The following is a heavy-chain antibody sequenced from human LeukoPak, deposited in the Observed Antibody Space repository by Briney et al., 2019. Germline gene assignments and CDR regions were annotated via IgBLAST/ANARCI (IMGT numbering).Heavy chain of an antibody. J-gene: IGHJ4*02. Sequence: ASVKVSFKASGYTFTSYIMHWVRQAPGQGLEYMGWINSKSGGTNYAQKFGGRVTMTRDTSINTAYMELSRLGFDDTAVYYCARDDALTAMWEFDSWGQGTLVTVSS. CDR3: ARDDALTAMWEFDS. CDR2: INSKSGGT. D-gene: IGHD2-21*02. V-gene: IGHV1-2*02. CDR1: GYTFTSYI.